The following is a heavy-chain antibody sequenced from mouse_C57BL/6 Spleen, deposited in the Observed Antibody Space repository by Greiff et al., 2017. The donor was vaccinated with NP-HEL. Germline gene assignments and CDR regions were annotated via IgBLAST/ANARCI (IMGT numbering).Heavy chain of an antibody. Sequence: EVQVVESGGGLVKPGGSLKLSCAASGFTFSDYGMHWVRQAPEKGLEWVAYISSGSSTIYYADTVKGRFTISRDNAKNTLFLQMTSLRSEDTAMYYCARRELGQDYAMDYWGQGTSVTVSS. V-gene: IGHV5-17*01. CDR1: GFTFSDYG. D-gene: IGHD4-1*01. J-gene: IGHJ4*01. CDR3: ARRELGQDYAMDY. CDR2: ISSGSSTI.